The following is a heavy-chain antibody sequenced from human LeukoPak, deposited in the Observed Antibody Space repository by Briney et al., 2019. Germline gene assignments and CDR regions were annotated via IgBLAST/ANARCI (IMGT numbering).Heavy chain of an antibody. CDR1: GGSFSGCY. V-gene: IGHV4-34*01. D-gene: IGHD3-10*01. CDR2: INHSGST. Sequence: SETLSLTCAVYGGSFSGCYWSWIRQPPGKGLEWIGEINHSGSTNYNPSLKSRVTISVDTSKNQFSLKLSSVTAADTAVYYCAREGLGMVRGVTWGQGTLVTVSS. J-gene: IGHJ5*02. CDR3: AREGLGMVRGVT.